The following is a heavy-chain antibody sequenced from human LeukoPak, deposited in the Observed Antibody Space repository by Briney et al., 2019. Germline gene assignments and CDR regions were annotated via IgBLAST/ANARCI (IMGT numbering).Heavy chain of an antibody. J-gene: IGHJ3*02. CDR1: GYTFIAYY. CDR3: ARPQREIRYFDWSDAFDI. Sequence: ASVKVSCKASGYTFIAYYMHWVRQAPGQGLEWMGWINPNSGGTKYAEKFQGRVTLTRDKSISTAYKELNSLRSDDTALYYCARPQREIRYFDWSDAFDIWGQGTMVTVSS. CDR2: INPNSGGT. D-gene: IGHD3-9*01. V-gene: IGHV1-2*02.